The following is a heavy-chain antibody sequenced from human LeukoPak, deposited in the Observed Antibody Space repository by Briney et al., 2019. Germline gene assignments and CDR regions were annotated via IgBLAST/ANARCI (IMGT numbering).Heavy chain of an antibody. Sequence: ASVKVSCKASGYTFTSYDINWVRQATGQGLEWMGWMNPNSGNTGYAQKFQGRVTMTRNTSISTAYMELSSLRSEDTAVYYCAREIIVGATISFDYWGQGTLVTVSS. CDR3: AREIIVGATISFDY. CDR2: MNPNSGNT. J-gene: IGHJ4*02. D-gene: IGHD1-26*01. CDR1: GYTFTSYD. V-gene: IGHV1-8*01.